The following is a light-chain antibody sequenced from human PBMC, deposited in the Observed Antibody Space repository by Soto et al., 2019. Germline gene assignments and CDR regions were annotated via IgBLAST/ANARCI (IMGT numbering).Light chain of an antibody. Sequence: DIQMTQSPSSLSASVGDRVTITCRASQTISSYLNWYQQIPGKAPKLLIYAASSLLSGVPSRFSDSGSGTDFTLTISSLQPEDFATYYCQQSYSAPPYTFGQGTKVEIK. J-gene: IGKJ2*01. CDR1: QTISSY. CDR3: QQSYSAPPYT. CDR2: AAS. V-gene: IGKV1-39*01.